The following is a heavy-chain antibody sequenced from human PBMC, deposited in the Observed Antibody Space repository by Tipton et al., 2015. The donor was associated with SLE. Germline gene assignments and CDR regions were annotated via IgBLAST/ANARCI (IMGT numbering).Heavy chain of an antibody. CDR1: GSSISSYH. CDR3: ARGWAFSSTWSYFDL. V-gene: IGHV4-4*07. J-gene: IGHJ2*01. CDR2: IYTSGST. D-gene: IGHD6-13*01. Sequence: TLSLTCSVSGSSISSYHWSWIRQPAGKGLEWIGHIYTSGSTNYNPSLKSRVTISLDTSKNQFSLKLSSVTAADTAVYYCARGWAFSSTWSYFDLWGRGTLVTVSS.